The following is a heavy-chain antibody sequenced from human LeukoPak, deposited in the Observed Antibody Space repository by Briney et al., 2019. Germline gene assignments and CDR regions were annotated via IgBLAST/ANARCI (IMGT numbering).Heavy chain of an antibody. Sequence: PGGSLRLSRAASGFTFSNAWMSWVRQAPGKGLEWVGRIKSKTDGGTTDYAAPVKGRFTISRDDSKNTLYLQMNSLKTEDTAVYYCTTVGMVYAQDAFDIWGQGTMVTVSS. V-gene: IGHV3-15*01. CDR3: TTVGMVYAQDAFDI. J-gene: IGHJ3*02. CDR1: GFTFSNAW. D-gene: IGHD2-8*01. CDR2: IKSKTDGGTT.